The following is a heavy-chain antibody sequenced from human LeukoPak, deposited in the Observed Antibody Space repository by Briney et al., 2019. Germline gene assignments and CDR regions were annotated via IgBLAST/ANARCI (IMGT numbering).Heavy chain of an antibody. J-gene: IGHJ4*02. CDR1: GFTFSSSA. Sequence: SGGSRRLSCAASGFTFSSSAMNWVRHTPGKGVEWLSYISATSSTIYYADSVKGRFTVSRDNAQNSLYLQMNSLRAEDTAVYYCARLTRQLSGSTNDYWGQGTLVTVSS. D-gene: IGHD3-10*01. CDR3: ARLTRQLSGSTNDY. CDR2: ISATSSTI. V-gene: IGHV3-48*01.